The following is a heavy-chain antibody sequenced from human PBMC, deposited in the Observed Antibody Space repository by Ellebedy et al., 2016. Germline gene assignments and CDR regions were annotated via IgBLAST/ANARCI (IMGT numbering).Heavy chain of an antibody. Sequence: ASVKVSXKASGYTFTGYYMHWVRQAPGQGLEWMGIINPSGGSTSYAQKFQGRVTMTRDTSTSTVYMELSSLRSEDTAVYYCARDRAQYYYDSSGQPGAFDIWGQGTMVTVSS. CDR2: INPSGGST. CDR3: ARDRAQYYYDSSGQPGAFDI. CDR1: GYTFTGYY. D-gene: IGHD3-22*01. V-gene: IGHV1-46*01. J-gene: IGHJ3*02.